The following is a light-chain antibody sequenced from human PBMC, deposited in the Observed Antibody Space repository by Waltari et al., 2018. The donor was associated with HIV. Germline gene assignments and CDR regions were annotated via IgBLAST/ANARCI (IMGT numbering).Light chain of an antibody. CDR3: QQYHHGPPLT. CDR2: HSS. Sequence: DILLTQSPATISVSPGGRVTVSCRASQNVAGKLAWYQQKPGQSPRLLIYHSSVRAAGVPTRFGGAGSATNFTLTSTSLQSEDFALYFCQQYHHGPPLTFGGGSRVELK. CDR1: QNVAGK. V-gene: IGKV3D-15*01. J-gene: IGKJ4*01.